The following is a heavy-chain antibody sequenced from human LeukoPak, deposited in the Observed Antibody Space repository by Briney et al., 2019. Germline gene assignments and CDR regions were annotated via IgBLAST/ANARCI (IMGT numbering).Heavy chain of an antibody. CDR2: INPNSGGT. CDR3: ARGSHRLYDYVWGTYESKDY. CDR1: GYTFTGYY. V-gene: IGHV1-2*06. D-gene: IGHD3-16*01. Sequence: ASVKVSCKASGYTFTGYYMHWVRQAPGQGLEWMGRINPNSGGTNYAQKFQGRVTMTRDTSISTAYMELSRLRSDDTAVYYCARGSHRLYDYVWGTYESKDYWGQGTLVTVSS. J-gene: IGHJ4*02.